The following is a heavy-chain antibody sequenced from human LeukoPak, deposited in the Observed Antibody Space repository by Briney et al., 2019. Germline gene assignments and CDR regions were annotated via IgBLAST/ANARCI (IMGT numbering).Heavy chain of an antibody. J-gene: IGHJ6*02. V-gene: IGHV3-21*01. CDR1: GFTFSSYS. D-gene: IGHD3-22*01. Sequence: PGGSLRLSCAASGFTFSSYSMNWVRQAPGKGLEWVSSISSSSSYIYYADSVKGRFTISRDNAKNSLYLQMNSLRAEDTAVYYCARARGTMIVVTMDVWGQGTTVTVSS. CDR3: ARARGTMIVVTMDV. CDR2: ISSSSSYI.